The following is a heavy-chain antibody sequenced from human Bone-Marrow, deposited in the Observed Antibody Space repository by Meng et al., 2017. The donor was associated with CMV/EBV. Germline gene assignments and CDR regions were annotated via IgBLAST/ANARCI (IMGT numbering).Heavy chain of an antibody. D-gene: IGHD7-27*01. CDR3: ARGCLGHYYYGMDV. V-gene: IGHV3-48*03. Sequence: GESLKISCAASGFTFSSYEMNWVRQAPGKGLEWVSYISSSGSTIYYADSVKGRFTISRDNAKNSLYLQMNSLRAEDTAVYYCARGCLGHYYYGMDVWGQGTTVTVS. J-gene: IGHJ6*02. CDR2: ISSSGSTI. CDR1: GFTFSSYE.